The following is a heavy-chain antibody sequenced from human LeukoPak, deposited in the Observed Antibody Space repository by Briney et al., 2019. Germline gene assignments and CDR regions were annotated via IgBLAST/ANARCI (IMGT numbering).Heavy chain of an antibody. J-gene: IGHJ4*02. D-gene: IGHD6-13*01. Sequence: NPGGSLRLSCAASGFTFSSYSMNWVRQAPGKGLEWVSSISSSSSYIYYADSVKGRFTISRDNAKNSLYLQMNSLRAEDTAVYYCARDLGHLIAAAGTDDYWGQGTLVTVSS. V-gene: IGHV3-21*01. CDR1: GFTFSSYS. CDR3: ARDLGHLIAAAGTDDY. CDR2: ISSSSSYI.